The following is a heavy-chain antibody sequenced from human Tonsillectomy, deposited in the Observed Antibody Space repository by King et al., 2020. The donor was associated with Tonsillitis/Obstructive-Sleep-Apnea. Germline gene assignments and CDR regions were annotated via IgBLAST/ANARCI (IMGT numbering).Heavy chain of an antibody. CDR1: GGSISSGGYY. D-gene: IGHD3-22*01. V-gene: IGHV4-31*03. CDR2: IYYSGST. CDR3: ARGVVGYYDSSGYYQDY. J-gene: IGHJ4*02. Sequence: VQLQESGPGLVKPSQTLSLTCTVSGGSISSGGYYWSWIRQHPGKGLEWIGYIYYSGSTYYNPSLKSRVTISVDTSKNQFSLKLSSVTAADTAVYYCARGVVGYYDSSGYYQDYWGQGTLVTVSS.